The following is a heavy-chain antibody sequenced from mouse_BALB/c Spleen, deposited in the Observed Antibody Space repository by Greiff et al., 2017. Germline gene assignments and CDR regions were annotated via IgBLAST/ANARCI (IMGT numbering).Heavy chain of an antibody. CDR2: IDPANGNT. D-gene: IGHD3-1*01. CDR3: AREGSSGFHAMDY. CDR1: GFNIKDTY. J-gene: IGHJ4*01. Sequence: VQLQQSGAELVKPGASVKLSCTASGFNIKDTYMHWVKQRPEQGLEWIGRIDPANGNTKYDPKFQGKATITADTSSNTAYLQLSSLTSEDTAVYYCAREGSSGFHAMDYWGQGTSVTVSS. V-gene: IGHV14-3*02.